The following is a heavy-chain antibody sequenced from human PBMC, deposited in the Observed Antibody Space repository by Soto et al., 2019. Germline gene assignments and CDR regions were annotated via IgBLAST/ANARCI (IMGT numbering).Heavy chain of an antibody. J-gene: IGHJ4*02. CDR3: ASRTSGWYFDY. CDR2: ISGSGGST. CDR1: GFTFSSYA. D-gene: IGHD6-19*01. V-gene: IGHV3-23*01. Sequence: GGSLRLSCTASGFTFSSYAINWVRQAPGKGLEWVSVISGSGGSTYYADSVKGRFTISRDNSKNKLYLQMNSLRAEDTAVYYCASRTSGWYFDYWGQGTLVTSPQ.